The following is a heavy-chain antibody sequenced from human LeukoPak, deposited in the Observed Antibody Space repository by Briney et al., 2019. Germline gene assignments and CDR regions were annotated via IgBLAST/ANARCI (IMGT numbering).Heavy chain of an antibody. CDR2: VNPNSGDT. V-gene: IGHV1-2*02. J-gene: IGHJ4*02. CDR3: ARPSSGRQFDY. CDR1: GYTFTGYY. Sequence: ASVKVSCKASGYTFTGYYMHWVRQAPGQGLERMGWVNPNSGDTNYAQKFQGRVTMTSDTSITTAYMELSSLTSDDTAVYYCARPSSGRQFDYWGQGTLVTVSS. D-gene: IGHD6-19*01.